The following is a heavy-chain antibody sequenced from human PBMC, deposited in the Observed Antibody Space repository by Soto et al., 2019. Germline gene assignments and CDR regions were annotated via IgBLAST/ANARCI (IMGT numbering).Heavy chain of an antibody. J-gene: IGHJ4*02. D-gene: IGHD2-15*01. CDR1: GYTLTELS. Sequence: ASVKVSCKVSGYTLTELSMHWVRQAPGKGLEWMGGFDPEDGETIYAQKFQGRVTMTEDTSTDTAYMELSSLRSEDTAVYYCATPKKVPATATSYYFDYWGQGTLVTVSS. CDR2: FDPEDGET. CDR3: ATPKKVPATATSYYFDY. V-gene: IGHV1-24*01.